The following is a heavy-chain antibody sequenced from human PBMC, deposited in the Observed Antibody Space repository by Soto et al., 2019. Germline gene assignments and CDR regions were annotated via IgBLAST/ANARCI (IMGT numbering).Heavy chain of an antibody. Sequence: SETLSLTCTVSGGSISSYYWSWIRQPPGKGLEWIGYIYYSGSTNYNPSLKSRVTISVDTSKNQFSLKLSSVTAADTAVYYCAGHRYYYDSSGRLFDYWGQGTLVTVSS. CDR2: IYYSGST. J-gene: IGHJ4*02. CDR1: GGSISSYY. D-gene: IGHD3-22*01. CDR3: AGHRYYYDSSGRLFDY. V-gene: IGHV4-59*08.